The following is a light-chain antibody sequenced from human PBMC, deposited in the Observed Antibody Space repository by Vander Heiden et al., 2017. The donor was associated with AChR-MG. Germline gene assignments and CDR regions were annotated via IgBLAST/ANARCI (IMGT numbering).Light chain of an antibody. J-gene: IGKJ3*01. CDR1: RDININ. V-gene: IGKV3-15*01. CDR3: QQYSNYPPDT. Sequence: IVMTLLPATLSVSPGERVTLSCRASRDININLAWYQQRPGRSPRLLIYAASTRATGTPARFSGSGSGTDFTLTISTPQSEDSAVYYCQQYSNYPPDTFGPGTRVDFK. CDR2: AAS.